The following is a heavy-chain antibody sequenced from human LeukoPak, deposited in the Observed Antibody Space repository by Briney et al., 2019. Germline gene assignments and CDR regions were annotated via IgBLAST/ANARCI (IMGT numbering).Heavy chain of an antibody. Sequence: GGSLRLSCAASGFTFSSYWMSWVRQAPGKGLEWVANIKQDGSEKYYVDSVKGRFTISRDNAKNSLYLQMNSLRAEDTAVYYCARGHTYSSSSWYYFDYWGQGTLVTVSS. CDR2: IKQDGSEK. CDR1: GFTFSSYW. J-gene: IGHJ4*02. CDR3: ARGHTYSSSSWYYFDY. V-gene: IGHV3-7*01. D-gene: IGHD6-6*01.